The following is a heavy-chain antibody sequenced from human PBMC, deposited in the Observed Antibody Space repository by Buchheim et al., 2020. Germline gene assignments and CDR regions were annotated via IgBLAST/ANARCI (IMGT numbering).Heavy chain of an antibody. CDR2: IYYSGST. CDR1: GGSISSYY. CDR3: ARGIAKYYYDSSGYSLEYYFDY. D-gene: IGHD3-22*01. J-gene: IGHJ4*02. Sequence: QVQLQESGPGLVKPSETLSLTCTVSGGSISSYYWSWIRQPPGKGLEWIGYIYYSGSTNYNPSLKSRVTISVDTSKNQFSLKLSSVTAADTAVYYCARGIAKYYYDSSGYSLEYYFDYWGQGTL. V-gene: IGHV4-59*01.